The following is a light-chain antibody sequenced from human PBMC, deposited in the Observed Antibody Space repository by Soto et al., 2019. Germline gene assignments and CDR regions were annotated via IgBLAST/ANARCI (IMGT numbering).Light chain of an antibody. Sequence: QSALTQPASVSGSPGQSITISCTGTSSDIGSYDLVSWYQQHPARAPKLIIYEGSKRPSGVSMRFAGSKSGYTASLTSSGLQAEDEADYFCCSYAGSVTYVVFGGGTKVTVL. CDR2: EGS. V-gene: IGLV2-23*01. J-gene: IGLJ2*01. CDR3: CSYAGSVTYVV. CDR1: SSDIGSYDL.